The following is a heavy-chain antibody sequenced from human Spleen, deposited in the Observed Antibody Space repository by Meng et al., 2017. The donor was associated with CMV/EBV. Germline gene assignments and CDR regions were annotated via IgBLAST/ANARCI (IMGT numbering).Heavy chain of an antibody. Sequence: GGSLRLSCATSGFTFSSYAMSWVRQAPGKGLEWVAVISYDGSNKYYADSVKGRFTISRDNSKNTLYLQMNSLRAEDTVVYYCARDSSSDFPYYYYGMDVWGQGTTVTVSS. V-gene: IGHV3-30*04. CDR3: ARDSSSDFPYYYYGMDV. CDR1: GFTFSSYA. D-gene: IGHD3-3*01. J-gene: IGHJ6*02. CDR2: ISYDGSNK.